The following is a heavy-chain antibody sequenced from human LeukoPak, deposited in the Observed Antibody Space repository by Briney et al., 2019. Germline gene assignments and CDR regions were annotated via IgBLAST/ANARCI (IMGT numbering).Heavy chain of an antibody. D-gene: IGHD5-18*01. Sequence: ASVKVTCKASGYTFTSYGIIWVRQAPGQRLEWIGWISAYNGNTNYAQKLQGRATMTPDTSTSTAYKELRSLRSDDTAVYYCARARHGYIYGYRPNELGHFFDYWGQGTLSPSPQ. J-gene: IGHJ4*02. CDR1: GYTFTSYG. CDR3: ARARHGYIYGYRPNELGHFFDY. V-gene: IGHV1-18*01. CDR2: ISAYNGNT.